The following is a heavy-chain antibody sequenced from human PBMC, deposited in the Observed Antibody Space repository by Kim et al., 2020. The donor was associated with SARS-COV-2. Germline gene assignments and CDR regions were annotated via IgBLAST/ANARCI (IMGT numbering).Heavy chain of an antibody. Sequence: SETLSLTCTVSGGSITNSNYYWGWIRQPPGKGLEWIGSIYYSGSTYYNPSLKSRVTISVDTSKNQFSLKVSSVTAADTAVYYCARHYRFSSNWYYFDYWGQGTLVTVSS. D-gene: IGHD6-13*01. CDR3: ARHYRFSSNWYYFDY. CDR2: IYYSGST. J-gene: IGHJ4*02. CDR1: GGSITNSNYY. V-gene: IGHV4-39*01.